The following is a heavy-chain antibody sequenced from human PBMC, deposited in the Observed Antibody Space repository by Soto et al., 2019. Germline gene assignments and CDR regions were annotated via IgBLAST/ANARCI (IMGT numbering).Heavy chain of an antibody. CDR1: GGSISSGDYY. D-gene: IGHD3-9*01. CDR2: IYYSGST. J-gene: IGHJ4*02. CDR3: ARAAHYDILTGYYYFDY. V-gene: IGHV4-30-4*01. Sequence: SETLSLTCTVSGGSISSGDYYWSWIRQPPGKGLEWIGYIYYSGSTHYNPSLKSRVTISVDTSKNQFSLKLSSVTAADTAVYYCARAAHYDILTGYYYFDYWGQGTLVTVSS.